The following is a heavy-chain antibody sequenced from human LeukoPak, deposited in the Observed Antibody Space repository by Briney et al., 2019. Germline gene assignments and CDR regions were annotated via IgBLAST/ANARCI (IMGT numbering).Heavy chain of an antibody. J-gene: IGHJ4*02. CDR1: GFTFSGYA. Sequence: GALRLSCAASGFTFSGYAMHWVRQAPGKGLEWVAVISYDGSNKYYADSVKGRFTISRDNSKNTLYLQMNSLRAEDTAVYYCARDIAPSDYYDSSGYHSPPDYWGQGTLVTVSS. CDR3: ARDIAPSDYYDSSGYHSPPDY. D-gene: IGHD3-22*01. CDR2: ISYDGSNK. V-gene: IGHV3-30-3*01.